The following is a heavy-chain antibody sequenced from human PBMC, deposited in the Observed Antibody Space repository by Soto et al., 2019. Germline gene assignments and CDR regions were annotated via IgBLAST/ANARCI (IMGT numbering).Heavy chain of an antibody. V-gene: IGHV1-46*01. J-gene: IGHJ4*02. CDR1: GYTFTDYY. Sequence: QVQMVQSGAEVKKPGASVKVSCEASGYTFTDYYMHWVRQAPGQGLEWMGRINPSGGATTYVQKFQGRATMTTDTSTSTVYMDLSSLTSEDTAVYYCARGSSLALDYWGQGTLVTVSS. CDR2: INPSGGAT. CDR3: ARGSSLALDY.